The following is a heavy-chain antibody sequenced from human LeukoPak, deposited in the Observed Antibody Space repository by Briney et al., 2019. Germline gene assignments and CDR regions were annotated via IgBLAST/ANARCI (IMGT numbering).Heavy chain of an antibody. CDR1: GGSISTSNYY. D-gene: IGHD3-10*01. CDR2: INHSGST. Sequence: SETLSLTCTVSGGSISTSNYYWGWIRQPPGKGLEWIGEINHSGSTNYNPSLKSRVTISVDTSKNQFSLKLSSVTAADTAVYYCARGSSAKPKFDYWGQGTLVTVSS. J-gene: IGHJ4*02. V-gene: IGHV4-39*07. CDR3: ARGSSAKPKFDY.